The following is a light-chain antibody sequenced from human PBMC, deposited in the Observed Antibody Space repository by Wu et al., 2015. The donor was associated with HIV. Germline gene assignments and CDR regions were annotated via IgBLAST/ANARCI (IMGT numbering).Light chain of an antibody. J-gene: IGKJ2*01. CDR2: AAS. CDR1: QSISKY. Sequence: DIQMTQSPSSVSTSVGDRVTITCRASQSISKYLNWYQQIPGRAPKLLIYAASSLQSGVPSRFSGSGSGTDFTLTISSLQPEDFATYYCQHSYIAPYTFGQGTKLEIK. CDR3: QHSYIAPYT. V-gene: IGKV1-39*01.